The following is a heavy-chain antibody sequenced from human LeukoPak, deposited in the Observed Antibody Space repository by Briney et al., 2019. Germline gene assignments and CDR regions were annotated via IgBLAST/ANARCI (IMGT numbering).Heavy chain of an antibody. CDR2: IWYDGRNK. V-gene: IGHV3-33*01. CDR3: ATVRSSSDYYYVDH. D-gene: IGHD3-22*01. Sequence: GGSLRLSCAASGFTFRNYGMYWVRQAQGKGLERVAVIWYDGRNKLYADSVKGRFTISRDNSKNMLYLQMNSLRAEDTAVYYCATVRSSSDYYYVDHWGQGTLVTVSS. J-gene: IGHJ5*02. CDR1: GFTFRNYG.